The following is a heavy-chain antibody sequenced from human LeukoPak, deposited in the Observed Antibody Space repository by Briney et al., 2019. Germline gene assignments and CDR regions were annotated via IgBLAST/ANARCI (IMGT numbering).Heavy chain of an antibody. V-gene: IGHV4-34*01. J-gene: IGHJ4*02. CDR1: GGSISSYY. Sequence: SETLSLTCTVSGGSISSYYWSWIRQPPGKGLEWIGEINHSGSTNYNPSLKSRVTISVDTSKNQFSLKLSSVTAADTAVYYCRTSRFYFDYWGQGTLVTVSS. CDR3: RTSRFYFDY. CDR2: INHSGST.